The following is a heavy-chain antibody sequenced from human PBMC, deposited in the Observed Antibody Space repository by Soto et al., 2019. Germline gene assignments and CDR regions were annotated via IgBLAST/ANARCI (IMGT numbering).Heavy chain of an antibody. V-gene: IGHV4-39*01. CDR3: ARPREQWLATFDY. CDR2: IYYSGST. CDR1: GGSISSSSYY. D-gene: IGHD6-19*01. J-gene: IGHJ4*02. Sequence: QLQLQESGPGLVKPSETLSLTCTVSGGSISSSSYYWGWIRQPPGKGLEWIGSIYYSGSTYYNPSLKSRVTIPVDTSKNQFSLKLSSVTAADTAVYYCARPREQWLATFDYWGQGTLVTVSS.